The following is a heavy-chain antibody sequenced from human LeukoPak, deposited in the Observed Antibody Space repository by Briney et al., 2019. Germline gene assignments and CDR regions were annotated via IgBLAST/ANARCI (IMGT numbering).Heavy chain of an antibody. CDR1: GYSISSGYF. J-gene: IGHJ3*02. CDR2: IYHSGST. V-gene: IGHV4-38-2*02. CDR3: ARGIVRGVSAPDI. D-gene: IGHD3-10*01. Sequence: SETLSLTCTVSGYSISSGYFWGWIRQPPGKGLEWIGNIYHSGSTYYNPSLKSRVTISVDTSKTQFYLNLRSVTAADTAIYYCARGIVRGVSAPDIWGQGTMVSVSS.